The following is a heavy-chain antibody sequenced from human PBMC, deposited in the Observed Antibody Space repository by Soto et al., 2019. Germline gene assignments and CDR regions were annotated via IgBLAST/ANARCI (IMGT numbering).Heavy chain of an antibody. D-gene: IGHD3-3*01. CDR1: GFTFSSYS. J-gene: IGHJ6*02. CDR2: ISSSSSYI. Sequence: PGGSLRLSCAASGFTFSSYSMNWVRQAPGKGLEWVSSISSSSSYIYYADSVKGRFTISRDNAKNSLYLQMNSLRAEDTAVYYCARSYYDFWSGYYGLGYGMDVWGQGTTVTVAS. CDR3: ARSYYDFWSGYYGLGYGMDV. V-gene: IGHV3-21*01.